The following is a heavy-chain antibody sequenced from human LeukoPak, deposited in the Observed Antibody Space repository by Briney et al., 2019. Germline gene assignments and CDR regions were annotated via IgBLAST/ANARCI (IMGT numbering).Heavy chain of an antibody. CDR2: FIPVLGTA. Sequence: SVKVSCKASGGTFSNYAISWVRQAPGQGLEWMGVFIPVLGTANSTQNFQDRVSITADISTHTVYMELSSLKSEDTAVYFCARGALGVREYFQHWGQGTLISVSS. CDR1: GGTFSNYA. V-gene: IGHV1-69*10. J-gene: IGHJ1*01. CDR3: ARGALGVREYFQH. D-gene: IGHD2-8*01.